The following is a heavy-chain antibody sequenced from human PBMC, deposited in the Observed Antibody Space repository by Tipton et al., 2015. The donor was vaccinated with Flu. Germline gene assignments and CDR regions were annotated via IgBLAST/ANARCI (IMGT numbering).Heavy chain of an antibody. Sequence: GSLRLSCAASGFTFSTYTMNWVRQAPGKGLEWVSSISSNNNHIYYGDSVKGRFTISRDNAKNSLYLEMNSLRAEDTAVYYCVRPFHYDVLTGNYKLYYYYIMDVWGQGTTVSVSS. CDR1: GFTFSTYT. V-gene: IGHV3-21*01. CDR3: VRPFHYDVLTGNYKLYYYYIMDV. CDR2: ISSNNNHI. D-gene: IGHD3-9*01. J-gene: IGHJ6*02.